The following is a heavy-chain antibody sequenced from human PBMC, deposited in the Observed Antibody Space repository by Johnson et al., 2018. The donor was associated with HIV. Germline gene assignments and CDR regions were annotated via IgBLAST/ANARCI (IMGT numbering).Heavy chain of an antibody. CDR1: GFTFSNYA. D-gene: IGHD4-11*01. Sequence: VQLVESGGGVVQPGRSLRLSCAASGFTFSNYAMTWVRQSPGKGLEWVSTISVSGDSTYYADSVKGRFTISREKSKNSLYVQMNSLRAEDTAVYYCAKDTYSHRLTVTESGCEIWGQGTMVTVSS. CDR2: ISVSGDST. V-gene: IGHV3-23*04. J-gene: IGHJ3*02. CDR3: AKDTYSHRLTVTESGCEI.